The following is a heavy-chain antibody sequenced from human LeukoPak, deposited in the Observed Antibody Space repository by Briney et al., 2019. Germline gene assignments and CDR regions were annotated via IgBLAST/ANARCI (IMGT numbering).Heavy chain of an antibody. CDR2: ISYDGNNK. CDR3: ARDQGHIVATRYHYYGMDV. D-gene: IGHD5-12*01. CDR1: GFTFSSYG. V-gene: IGHV3-30*03. J-gene: IGHJ6*02. Sequence: GRSLRLSCAASGFTFSSYGIHWVRQAPGKGLEWVAVISYDGNNKYYGDSVKGRFTNARNNSDNTLYLQMISLSAEATVVSHCARDQGHIVATRYHYYGMDVWGPGTTVTVSS.